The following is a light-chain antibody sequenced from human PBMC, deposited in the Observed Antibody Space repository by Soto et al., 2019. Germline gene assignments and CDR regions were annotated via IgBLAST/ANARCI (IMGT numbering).Light chain of an antibody. CDR3: QQSSSYPLT. Sequence: DIQMTQSPSTLSASVGDRVTITCRASQSFGSWLAWYQQKPGKAPKLLIYKASGLENGVPSRFSGSGSGTHYSLTISSLQPDDFATYYCQQSSSYPLTFGGGTKVEIK. J-gene: IGKJ4*01. V-gene: IGKV1-5*03. CDR1: QSFGSW. CDR2: KAS.